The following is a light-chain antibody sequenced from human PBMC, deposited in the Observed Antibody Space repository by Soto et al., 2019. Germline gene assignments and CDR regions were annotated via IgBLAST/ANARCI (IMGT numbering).Light chain of an antibody. J-gene: IGLJ3*02. Sequence: QSVLAQPPSASGTPGQRVTISCSGSSSNIGSNYVYWYQQLPRTAPKLLIYRNDQRPSGVPDRFSGSKSGTSASLAISGLRSEDEAYYYCAAWDDSLSGPVFGGGTKVTVL. CDR1: SSNIGSNY. CDR2: RND. CDR3: AAWDDSLSGPV. V-gene: IGLV1-47*01.